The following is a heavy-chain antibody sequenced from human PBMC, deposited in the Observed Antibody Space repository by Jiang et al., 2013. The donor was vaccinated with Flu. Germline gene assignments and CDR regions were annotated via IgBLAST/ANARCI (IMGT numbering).Heavy chain of an antibody. J-gene: IGHJ6*02. CDR3: ARGIVVVPAAMPYYYYYYGMDV. D-gene: IGHD2-2*01. V-gene: IGHV4-59*01. CDR2: IYYSGST. CDR1: SSYY. Sequence: SSYYWSWIRQPPGKGLEWIGYIYYSGSTNYNPSLKSRVTISVDTSKNQFSLKLSSVTAADTAVYYCARGIVVVPAAMPYYYYYYGMDVWGQGTTVTVSS.